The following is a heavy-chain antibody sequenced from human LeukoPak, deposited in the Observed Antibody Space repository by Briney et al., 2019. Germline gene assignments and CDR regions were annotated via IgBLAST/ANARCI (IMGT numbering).Heavy chain of an antibody. V-gene: IGHV3-30*04. CDR3: AKDFDGDQGGGDY. Sequence: PGRSLRLSCAASGFTFSSYAMHWVRQAPGKGLEWVAVISYDGSNKYYADSVEGRFTISRDNSKNTLYLQMNSLRAEDTAVYYCAKDFDGDQGGGDYWGQGTLVTVSS. CDR1: GFTFSSYA. J-gene: IGHJ4*02. D-gene: IGHD4-17*01. CDR2: ISYDGSNK.